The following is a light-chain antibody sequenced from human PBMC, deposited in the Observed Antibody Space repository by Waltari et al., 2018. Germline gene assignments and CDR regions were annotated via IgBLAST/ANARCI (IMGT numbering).Light chain of an antibody. Sequence: QSVLTQPPSVSGAPGQRVTISCTGGSSNIGAGYDVHWYQQLPGTAPKLHVYGNPQRASGVPDRFSGAKSGTSASLAITGLQAEDEADYYCQSSDIWLSGHAVFGGGTRLIVL. CDR3: QSSDIWLSGHAV. CDR2: GNP. V-gene: IGLV1-40*01. CDR1: SSNIGAGYD. J-gene: IGLJ2*01.